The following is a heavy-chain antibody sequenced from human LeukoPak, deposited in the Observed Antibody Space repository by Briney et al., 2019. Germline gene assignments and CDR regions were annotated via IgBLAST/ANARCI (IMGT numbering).Heavy chain of an antibody. D-gene: IGHD6-13*01. Sequence: KPSETLSLTCAVYGGSFSGYYWSWIRQPPGKGLEWIGEINHSGSTNYNSSLKSRVTISVDTSKNQFSLKLSSVTAADTAVYYCARVYSSSWYGGPVPNGKAIFDYWGQGTLVTVSS. CDR1: GGSFSGYY. V-gene: IGHV4-34*01. CDR2: INHSGST. CDR3: ARVYSSSWYGGPVPNGKAIFDY. J-gene: IGHJ4*02.